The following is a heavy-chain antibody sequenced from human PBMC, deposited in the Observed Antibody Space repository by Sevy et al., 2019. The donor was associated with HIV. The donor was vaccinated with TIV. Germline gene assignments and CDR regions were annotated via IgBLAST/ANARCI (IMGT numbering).Heavy chain of an antibody. V-gene: IGHV4-61*01. CDR1: GGSVSSGSYY. J-gene: IGHJ6*02. D-gene: IGHD2-2*01. CDR3: ARGNLCSSTSCYYYYGMDV. CDR2: IYYSGST. Sequence: SETLSLTCTVSGGSVSSGSYYWSWIRQPPGKGLEWIGYIYYSGSTYYNPSLKSRVTISVDTSKNQFSLKLSAVTAADTAVYYCARGNLCSSTSCYYYYGMDVWGQGTTVTVSS.